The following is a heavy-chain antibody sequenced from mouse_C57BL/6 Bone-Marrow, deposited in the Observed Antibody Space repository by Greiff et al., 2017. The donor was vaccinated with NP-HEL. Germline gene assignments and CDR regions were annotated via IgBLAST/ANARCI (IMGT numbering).Heavy chain of an antibody. CDR1: GFTFSDYG. CDR3: ARRYYGSSYASFAY. D-gene: IGHD1-1*01. V-gene: IGHV5-15*01. CDR2: ISNLAYSI. J-gene: IGHJ3*01. Sequence: EVKLMESGGGLVQPGGSLKLSCAASGFTFSDYGMAWVRQAPRKGPEWVAFISNLAYSIYYADTVTGRFTISRENAKNTLYLEMSSLTSEDSAVYYCARRYYGSSYASFAYWGQGTLVTVSA.